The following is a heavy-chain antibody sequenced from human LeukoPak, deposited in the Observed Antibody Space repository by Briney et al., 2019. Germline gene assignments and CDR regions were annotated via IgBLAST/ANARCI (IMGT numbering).Heavy chain of an antibody. Sequence: SVKVSCKASGGTFISYAISWVRQAPGQGLEWMGGIIPIFGTANYAQKFQGRVTITADESTSTAYMELSSLRSEDTAVYYCARADRKVGATFDYWGQGTLVTVSS. CDR2: IIPIFGTA. CDR1: GGTFISYA. D-gene: IGHD1-26*01. J-gene: IGHJ4*02. CDR3: ARADRKVGATFDY. V-gene: IGHV1-69*13.